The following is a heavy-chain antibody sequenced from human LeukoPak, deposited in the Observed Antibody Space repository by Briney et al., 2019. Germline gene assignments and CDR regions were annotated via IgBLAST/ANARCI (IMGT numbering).Heavy chain of an antibody. J-gene: IGHJ4*02. CDR1: GFTFSGYT. V-gene: IGHV3-23*01. Sequence: GGSLRLSCAASGFTFSGYTMSWVRQAPGKGLECISGFSGSGGSTYYADSVKGRFTISRDNSKNTLYLQMNSLRAEDTAVYYCAKPARTDYADYWGQGTLVTVSS. D-gene: IGHD1-14*01. CDR2: FSGSGGST. CDR3: AKPARTDYADY.